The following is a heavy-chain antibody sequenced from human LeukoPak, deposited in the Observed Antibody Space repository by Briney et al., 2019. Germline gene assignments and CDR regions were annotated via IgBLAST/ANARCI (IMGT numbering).Heavy chain of an antibody. CDR3: ARPIASQGYFGVVID. J-gene: IGHJ4*02. V-gene: IGHV4-38-2*01. CDR1: GYSISSASY. D-gene: IGHD3-3*01. CDR2: IYHSGSP. Sequence: SETLSLTCAVSGYSISSASYWGWIRQPPGKGLEWIGHIYHSGSPYYNPSLKSRVTISVDTSKNPFSLKLSSVTAADTAVYYCARPIASQGYFGVVIDWGQGTLVTVSS.